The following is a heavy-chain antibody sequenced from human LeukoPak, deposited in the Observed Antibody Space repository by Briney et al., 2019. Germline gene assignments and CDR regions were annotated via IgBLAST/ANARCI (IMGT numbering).Heavy chain of an antibody. CDR3: ASRNCGGDCYSEYAFDI. J-gene: IGHJ3*02. Sequence: SVKVSCKASGGTFSSYAISWVRQAPGQGLEWMGRIIPILGIANYAQKFQGRVTITADKSTSTAYMELSSLRSEDTAVYYCASRNCGGDCYSEYAFDIWGQGTMVTVSS. CDR1: GGTFSSYA. V-gene: IGHV1-69*04. D-gene: IGHD2-21*01. CDR2: IIPILGIA.